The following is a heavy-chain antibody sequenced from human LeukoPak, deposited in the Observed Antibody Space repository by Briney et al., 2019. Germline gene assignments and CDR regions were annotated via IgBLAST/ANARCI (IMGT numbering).Heavy chain of an antibody. Sequence: PGGSLRLSCAASGFTFSGYSMNWVRQAPGKGLEWVSSISSSSSYIYYADSVRGRFTISRDNAKNSLYLQMNSLRAEDTAVYYCARDSLYYFDYWGQGTLVTVSS. CDR2: ISSSSSYI. J-gene: IGHJ4*02. D-gene: IGHD3-10*01. CDR3: ARDSLYYFDY. CDR1: GFTFSGYS. V-gene: IGHV3-21*01.